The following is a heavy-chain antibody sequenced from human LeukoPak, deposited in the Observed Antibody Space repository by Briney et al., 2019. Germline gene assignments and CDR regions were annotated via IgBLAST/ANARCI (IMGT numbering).Heavy chain of an antibody. D-gene: IGHD3-22*01. CDR2: INPNSGGT. CDR3: ARDLNAPYYYDSSGYYYFDY. J-gene: IGHJ4*02. CDR1: GYTFTSYY. V-gene: IGHV1-2*02. Sequence: ASVKVSCKASGYTFTSYYIHWVRQAPGQGLEWMGWINPNSGGTNYAQKFQGRVTMTRDTSISTAYMELSRLRSDDTAVYYCARDLNAPYYYDSSGYYYFDYWGQGTLVTVSS.